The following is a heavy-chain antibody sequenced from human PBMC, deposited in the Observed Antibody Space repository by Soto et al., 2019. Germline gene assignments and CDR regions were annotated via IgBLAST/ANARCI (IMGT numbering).Heavy chain of an antibody. J-gene: IGHJ6*02. V-gene: IGHV1-18*01. D-gene: IGHD3-10*01. CDR1: GYTFTSYG. CDR3: ARERWLWFGELLRYGKGMDV. CDR2: ISAYNGNT. Sequence: ASVKVSCKASGYTFTSYGISWVRQAPGQGLEWMGWISAYNGNTNYAQKLQGRVTMTTDTSTSTAYMELRSLRSDDTAVYYCARERWLWFGELLRYGKGMDVWGQGTTVTV.